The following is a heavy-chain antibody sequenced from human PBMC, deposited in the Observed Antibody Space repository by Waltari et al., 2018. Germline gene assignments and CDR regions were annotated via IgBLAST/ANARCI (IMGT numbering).Heavy chain of an antibody. Sequence: QVQRQESGPGLARPAETRSLTCGVPSYATRSGDVWGWVRKPPGKGLQWIGCISHSATTYYNPSLKSRVTMSVDTSKNQFALKVTSVTAADTAIYYCVRDLGGSGNSWFDAWGQGTLVIVSS. D-gene: IGHD3-10*01. CDR2: ISHSATT. J-gene: IGHJ5*02. CDR3: VRDLGGSGNSWFDA. V-gene: IGHV4-38-2*02. CDR1: SYATRSGDV.